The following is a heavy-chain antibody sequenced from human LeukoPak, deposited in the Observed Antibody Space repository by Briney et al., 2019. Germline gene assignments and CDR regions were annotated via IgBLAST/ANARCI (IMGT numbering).Heavy chain of an antibody. Sequence: GGSLRLSCAASGFTFDDYAMHWVRQAPGKGLEWVSLISWGGGSSYYADSVKCRFTISRDNSKNSLYLQMNSLRAQDTALYYCAKDSKAVTGTGNIDYWGQGTLVTVSS. CDR1: GFTFDDYA. CDR3: AKDSKAVTGTGNIDY. V-gene: IGHV3-43D*03. J-gene: IGHJ4*02. CDR2: ISWGGGSS. D-gene: IGHD6-19*01.